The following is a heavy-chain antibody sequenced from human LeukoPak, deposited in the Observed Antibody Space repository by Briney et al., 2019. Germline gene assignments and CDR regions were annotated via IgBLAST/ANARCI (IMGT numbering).Heavy chain of an antibody. CDR3: GREVSPSDHYYYYGVDV. D-gene: IGHD5/OR15-5a*01. CDR1: GGSISSYY. Sequence: SETLSLTCTVSGGSISSYYWSWIRQPPGKGLEWIGYIYYSGRANYNPSLKSRVTISVDTSKNQFSLNLSSVTAADTAVYYCGREVSPSDHYYYYGVDVWGRGTTVTVSS. CDR2: IYYSGRA. V-gene: IGHV4-59*01. J-gene: IGHJ6*02.